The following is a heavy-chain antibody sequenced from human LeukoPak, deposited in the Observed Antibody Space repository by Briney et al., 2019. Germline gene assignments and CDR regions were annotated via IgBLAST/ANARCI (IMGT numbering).Heavy chain of an antibody. V-gene: IGHV3-74*01. D-gene: IGHD3-22*01. CDR3: ARANYYDSSGYYFDY. Sequence: GSLRLSCAASGFTFSNYWMHWVRQAPGKGLVWVSRISSDGSSTTYADTVKGRFTISRDNAKNTLYLQMNRLRAEDTAVYYCARANYYDSSGYYFDYWGQGTPLVTVSS. CDR1: GFTFSNYW. CDR2: ISSDGSST. J-gene: IGHJ4*02.